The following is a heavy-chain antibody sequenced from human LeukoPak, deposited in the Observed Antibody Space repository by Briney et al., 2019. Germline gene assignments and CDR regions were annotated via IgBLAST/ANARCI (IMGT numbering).Heavy chain of an antibody. CDR3: ARIAVAGHDYFDY. CDR2: IYYSGST. J-gene: IGHJ4*02. CDR1: GGSISSYY. V-gene: IGHV4-59*01. Sequence: SETLSLTCTVSGGSISSYYWSWIRQPPGKGLEWIGYIYYSGSTNYNPSLKSRVTISVDTSKNQFSLKLSSVTAADTAVYYCARIAVAGHDYFDYWGQGTLVTVSS. D-gene: IGHD6-19*01.